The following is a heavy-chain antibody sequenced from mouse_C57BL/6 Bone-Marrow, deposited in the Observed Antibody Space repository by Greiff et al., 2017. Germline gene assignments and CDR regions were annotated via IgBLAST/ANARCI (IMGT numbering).Heavy chain of an antibody. Sequence: QVQLQQPGAELVMPGASVKLSCKASGYTFTSYWMHWVKQRPGQGLEWIGEIDPSDSYTNYNQKFKGKSTLTVDKSSSTAYMQLSRLTSEDSAVDYYAREGITAVGAHFADWGQGTTLTVSA. J-gene: IGHJ2*01. CDR3: AREGITAVGAHFAD. D-gene: IGHD1-1*01. CDR2: IDPSDSYT. V-gene: IGHV1-69*01. CDR1: GYTFTSYW.